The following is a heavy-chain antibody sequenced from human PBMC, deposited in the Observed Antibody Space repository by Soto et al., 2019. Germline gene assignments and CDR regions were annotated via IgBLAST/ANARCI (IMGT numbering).Heavy chain of an antibody. CDR3: ARRRYSYGRYYFDY. CDR1: GGSFSGYY. J-gene: IGHJ4*02. D-gene: IGHD5-18*01. Sequence: PSETLSLTCAVYGGSFSGYYWSWIRQPPGKGLEWIGEINHSGSTNYNPSLKSRVTISVDTSKNQFSLKLSSVTAADTAVYYCARRRYSYGRYYFDYWGQGTLVTVSS. CDR2: INHSGST. V-gene: IGHV4-34*01.